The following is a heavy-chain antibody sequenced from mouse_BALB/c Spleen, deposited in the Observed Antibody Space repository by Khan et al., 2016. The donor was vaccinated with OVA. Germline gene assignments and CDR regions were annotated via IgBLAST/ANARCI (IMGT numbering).Heavy chain of an antibody. CDR3: ARRYYYGQWYFDV. Sequence: EVQLQESGPGLVKPSQSLSLTCTVTGYSITSDYAWNWIRQFPGNKLEWMAYISYSGSTSSNPSLKSRISITRDTSKNQFFLQLTSVTIEDTATYYCARRYYYGQWYFDVWGAGTTVTVSS. CDR2: ISYSGST. D-gene: IGHD1-1*01. CDR1: GYSITSDYA. J-gene: IGHJ1*01. V-gene: IGHV3-2*02.